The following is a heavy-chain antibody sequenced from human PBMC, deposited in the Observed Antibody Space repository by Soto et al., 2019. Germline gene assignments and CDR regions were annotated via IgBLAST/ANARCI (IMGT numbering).Heavy chain of an antibody. CDR1: GGSISSYY. V-gene: IGHV4-59*01. Sequence: SETLSLTCTVSGGSISSYYWSWIRQPPGKGLEWIGYIYYSGSTNYNPSLKSRVTISVDTSKNQFSLKLSSVTAADTAVYYCAAVDWYYYDSSGYPSKYFQHWGQGTLVTVSS. D-gene: IGHD3-22*01. J-gene: IGHJ1*01. CDR2: IYYSGST. CDR3: AAVDWYYYDSSGYPSKYFQH.